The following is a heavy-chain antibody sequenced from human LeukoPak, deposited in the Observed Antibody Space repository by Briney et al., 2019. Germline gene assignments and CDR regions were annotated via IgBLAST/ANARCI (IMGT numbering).Heavy chain of an antibody. CDR3: ARHNINWYMVPFHI. V-gene: IGHV4-39*01. CDR1: GGSISSSSYY. J-gene: IGHJ3*02. D-gene: IGHD1/OR15-1a*01. CDR2: IYYSGST. Sequence: PSETLSLTCTVSGGSISSSSYYWGWIRQPPGKGLEWIGSIYYSGSTYYNPSLKSRVTISVDTSKNQFSLKLTSVTAADTAVYYCARHNINWYMVPFHIWGQGTMVTVSS.